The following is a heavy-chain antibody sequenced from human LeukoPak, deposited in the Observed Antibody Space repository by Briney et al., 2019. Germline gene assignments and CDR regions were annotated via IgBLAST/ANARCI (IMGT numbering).Heavy chain of an antibody. V-gene: IGHV3-53*01. CDR1: GFVVTANY. CDR2: ISNGGDP. Sequence: PGGSLRLSCAASGFVVTANYLAWARQAPGKGLEWVSTISNGGDPFYGDSVKGRSTISRDESTITFSLQLDSLRVEDMGVYYCALLSGGTFGYWGQGTQVTVAS. J-gene: IGHJ4*02. D-gene: IGHD2/OR15-2a*01. CDR3: ALLSGGTFGY.